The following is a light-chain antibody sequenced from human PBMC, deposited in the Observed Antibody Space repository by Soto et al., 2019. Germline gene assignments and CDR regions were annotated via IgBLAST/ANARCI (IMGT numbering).Light chain of an antibody. CDR1: SSDVGSYNL. CDR3: CSFARGSTVV. CDR2: EDS. J-gene: IGLJ3*02. Sequence: QSALTQPASVSGSXXXXXTISCTGTSSDVGSYNLVSWYQQHPGKAPKLMIYEDSKRPSGVSSRFFGSKSGNTASLTISGLQAEDEADYFCCSFARGSTVVFGGGTKLTVL. V-gene: IGLV2-23*01.